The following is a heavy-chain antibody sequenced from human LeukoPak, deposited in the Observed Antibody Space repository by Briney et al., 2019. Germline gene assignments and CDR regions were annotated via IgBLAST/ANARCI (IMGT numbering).Heavy chain of an antibody. Sequence: ASVKVSCKASGYTFFLYAIHWVRQAPGQGLEWMGVINPSGGSTTYAQKFQGRVTMTRDTSTSTVYMELSSLRSEDTAVYYCARGGPYYYDSSGYGEYFQHWGQGTLVTVSS. CDR1: GYTFFLYA. J-gene: IGHJ1*01. CDR3: ARGGPYYYDSSGYGEYFQH. D-gene: IGHD3-22*01. V-gene: IGHV1-46*01. CDR2: INPSGGST.